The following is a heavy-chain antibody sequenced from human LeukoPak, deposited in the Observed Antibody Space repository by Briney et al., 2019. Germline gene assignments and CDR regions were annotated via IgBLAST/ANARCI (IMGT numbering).Heavy chain of an antibody. CDR1: GGSFSGYY. CDR2: INHSGST. V-gene: IGHV4-34*01. Sequence: PSETLSLTCAVYGGSFSGYYWSWIRQPPGKGLEWIGEINHSGSTNYNPSLKSRVTISVDTSKNQFSLKLSSVTAADTAVYYCARKSLWDSSGYYDYWGQGTLVTVSS. D-gene: IGHD3-22*01. J-gene: IGHJ4*02. CDR3: ARKSLWDSSGYYDY.